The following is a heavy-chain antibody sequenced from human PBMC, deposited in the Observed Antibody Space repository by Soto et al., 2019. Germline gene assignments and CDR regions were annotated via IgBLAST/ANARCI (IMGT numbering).Heavy chain of an antibody. CDR2: IVVGSGNT. D-gene: IGHD6-13*01. CDR1: GFTFTSSA. CDR3: AADPNSSSWYYYYGMDV. V-gene: IGHV1-58*01. Sequence: GASVKVSCKASGFTFTSSAVQRVRQARGQRLEWIGWIVVGSGNTNYAQKFQERVTITRDMSTSTAYMELSSLRSEDTAVYYCAADPNSSSWYYYYGMDVWGQGTTVTVSS. J-gene: IGHJ6*02.